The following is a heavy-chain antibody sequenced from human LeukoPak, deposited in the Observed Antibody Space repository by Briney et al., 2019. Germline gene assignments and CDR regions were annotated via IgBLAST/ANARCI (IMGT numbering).Heavy chain of an antibody. CDR1: GYTFTSYD. D-gene: IGHD4-17*01. Sequence: ASVKVSCKASGYTFTSYDINWVRQAPGQGLEWMGWMNPNSGNTGYAQKFQGRDTMTRNTSISTAYMELSSLRSEDTAVYYCAGLDYGDSQWFDCWGQGTLVTVSS. CDR3: AGLDYGDSQWFDC. CDR2: MNPNSGNT. V-gene: IGHV1-8*01. J-gene: IGHJ5*01.